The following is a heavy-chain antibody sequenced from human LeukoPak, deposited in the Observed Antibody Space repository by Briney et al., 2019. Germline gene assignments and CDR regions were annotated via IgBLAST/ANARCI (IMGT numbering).Heavy chain of an antibody. V-gene: IGHV4-59*01. CDR2: IYYSGST. Sequence: SETLSLTCTVSGGSISSYYWSWIRQPPGKGLEWIGYIYYSGSTNYNPSLKSRVTISVDTSKNQFSLRLTSVTAADTAVYYCARGGSYYDFWSCYYDYYYYMDVWGKGTTVTVSS. CDR1: GGSISSYY. CDR3: ARGGSYYDFWSCYYDYYYYMDV. D-gene: IGHD3-3*01. J-gene: IGHJ6*03.